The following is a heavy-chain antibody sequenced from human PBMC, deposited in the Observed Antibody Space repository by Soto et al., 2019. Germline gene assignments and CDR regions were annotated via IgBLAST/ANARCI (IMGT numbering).Heavy chain of an antibody. D-gene: IGHD3-16*01. V-gene: IGHV1-69*08. CDR2: IIPILGET. J-gene: IGHJ6*02. Sequence: QVQLVQSGAEVKKPGSSVRVSCKASGTIFSSYTISWVRQAPGQGLEWMGRIIPILGETNSAQKFQGRVTLPADKSTNTAYMELNSLRLEDTAVYYCARGLGGRMEDWGQGTTVTVSS. CDR1: GTIFSSYT. CDR3: ARGLGGRMED.